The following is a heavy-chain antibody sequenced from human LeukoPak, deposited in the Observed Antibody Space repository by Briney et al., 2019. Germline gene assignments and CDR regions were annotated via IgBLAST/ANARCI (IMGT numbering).Heavy chain of an antibody. V-gene: IGHV3-33*08. CDR2: IWYDGSNK. J-gene: IGHJ5*02. CDR3: ARASTAATNWFDP. CDR1: GFTFSSYG. D-gene: IGHD2-15*01. Sequence: PGGSLRLSCAASGFTFSSYGMHWVRQAPGKGLEWVAVIWYDGSNKYYADSVKGRFTISRDNSKNTLYLQMNSLRAEDTAVYYCARASTAATNWFDPWGQGTLVTVSS.